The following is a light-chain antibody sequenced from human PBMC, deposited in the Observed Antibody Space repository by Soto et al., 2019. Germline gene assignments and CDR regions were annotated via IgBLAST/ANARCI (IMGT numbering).Light chain of an antibody. J-gene: IGKJ2*01. Sequence: DIQMTQSPSSLSASVGDRVTITCRASQSISSYLNWYQQKPGKAPKLLIYAASSLQGGVPPRFSGSGSATDFTLTISSLQPEDFATYYCQQGYSTPYTFGQGTQLEI. V-gene: IGKV1-39*01. CDR2: AAS. CDR3: QQGYSTPYT. CDR1: QSISSY.